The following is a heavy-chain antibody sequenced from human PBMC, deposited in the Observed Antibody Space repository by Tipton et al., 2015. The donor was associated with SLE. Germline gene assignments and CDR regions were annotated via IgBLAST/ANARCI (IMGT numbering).Heavy chain of an antibody. CDR3: ARGPFQRWPPGAY. CDR1: GGSFSGHY. V-gene: IGHV4-34*01. CDR2: INQRGRP. Sequence: TLSLTCAVYGGSFSGHYWSWILQPPGKGLGWSGEINQRGRPNNNPSLKSRVTISLDTSKSQFSLILNSLTAADTAVYYCARGPFQRWPPGAYWGQGTLVTVSS. D-gene: IGHD6-19*01. J-gene: IGHJ4*02.